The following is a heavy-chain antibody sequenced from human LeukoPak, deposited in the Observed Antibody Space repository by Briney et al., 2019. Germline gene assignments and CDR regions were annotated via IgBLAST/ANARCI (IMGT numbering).Heavy chain of an antibody. V-gene: IGHV4-59*01. CDR2: IYYSGST. J-gene: IGHJ3*02. CDR1: GGSISSYY. Sequence: SETLSLTCTVSGGSISSYYWSWIRRPPGKGLEWIGYIYYSGSTNVNPSLNSRVTIPVDTSKNQFSLKLSSVTAADTAVYYCARALTRNYYDSSGYYYLTAHHDAFDIWGQGTMVTVSS. D-gene: IGHD3-22*01. CDR3: ARALTRNYYDSSGYYYLTAHHDAFDI.